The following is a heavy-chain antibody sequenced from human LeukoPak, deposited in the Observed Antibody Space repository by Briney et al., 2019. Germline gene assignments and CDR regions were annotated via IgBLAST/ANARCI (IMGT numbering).Heavy chain of an antibody. CDR3: ATFYLSSGSYPFDY. J-gene: IGHJ4*02. V-gene: IGHV1-18*01. CDR1: GYTFTSYG. Sequence: ASVKVSCKASGYTFTSYGISWVRQAPGQGLEWMGWISAYNGNTNYAQKLQGRVTMTTDTSTSTAYMELSSLRSEDTAVYYCATFYLSSGSYPFDYWGQGTLVTVSS. CDR2: ISAYNGNT. D-gene: IGHD1-26*01.